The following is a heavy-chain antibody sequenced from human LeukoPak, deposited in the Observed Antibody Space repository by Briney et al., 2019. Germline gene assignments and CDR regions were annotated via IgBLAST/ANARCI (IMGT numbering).Heavy chain of an antibody. CDR3: FCYSDAFDI. D-gene: IGHD2-15*01. Sequence: GSSVKVSCKASGGSFSNYVITWVRQAPGQGLEWMGGIIPIFGTANYAQKFQGRVTITTDESTSTAYMELSSLRSEDTAVYYCFCYSDAFDIWGQGTMVTVSS. J-gene: IGHJ3*02. CDR1: GGSFSNYV. CDR2: IIPIFGTA. V-gene: IGHV1-69*05.